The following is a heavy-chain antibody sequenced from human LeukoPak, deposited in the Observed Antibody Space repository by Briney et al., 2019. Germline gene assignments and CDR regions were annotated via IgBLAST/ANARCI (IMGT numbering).Heavy chain of an antibody. J-gene: IGHJ3*02. Sequence: PGGSLRLSCVASGFTLSDYWMSWVRQAPVKGLEWVANINQDGSDKYYVDSVKGRFTISRDNAKNSLYLQMNSLRAEDTAVYYCARNQTGASDGFDIWGQGTRVAVSS. V-gene: IGHV3-7*01. CDR2: INQDGSDK. CDR1: GFTLSDYW. CDR3: ARNQTGASDGFDI.